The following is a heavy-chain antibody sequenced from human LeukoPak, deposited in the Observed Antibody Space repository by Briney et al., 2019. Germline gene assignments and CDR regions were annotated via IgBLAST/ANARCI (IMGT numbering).Heavy chain of an antibody. V-gene: IGHV1-8*01. CDR1: GHTFTSYD. CDR3: ARRIAAAGVGIVY. J-gene: IGHJ4*02. Sequence: GALLKVSCKASGHTFTSYDINWVRQATGQGLEWMGWMNPDSGNTGYAQKFQGRVTMTRNPSISTAYMELSSLTSEDTAVYYCARRIAAAGVGIVYWGQGTLVTVSS. CDR2: MNPDSGNT. D-gene: IGHD6-13*01.